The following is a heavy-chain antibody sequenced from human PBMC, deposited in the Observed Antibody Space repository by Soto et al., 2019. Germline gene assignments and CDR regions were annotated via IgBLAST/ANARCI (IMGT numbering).Heavy chain of an antibody. Sequence: QVQLVQSGAEVKKPGSSVTVSCKASGGTFGNSAISWVRQAPGQGLEWMGGIIPIFPTPDYAQKFQGRVTMTADESTSTAYMELTRLISXDTAXXXXXXXXXXXXXXXNXXXGIDVWGQGTTVTXXS. V-gene: IGHV1-69*12. CDR3: XXXXXXXXXXXNXXXGIDV. J-gene: IGHJ6*02. CDR1: GGTFGNSA. CDR2: IIPIFPTP.